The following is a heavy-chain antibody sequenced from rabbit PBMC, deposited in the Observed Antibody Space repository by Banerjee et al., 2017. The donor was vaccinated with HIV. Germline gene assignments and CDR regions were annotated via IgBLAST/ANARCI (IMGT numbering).Heavy chain of an antibody. CDR3: ASYTYGDIGDAYAFNL. CDR2: IYDIGSAGT. CDR1: GFSFSGRYY. D-gene: IGHD6-1*01. Sequence: QSLEESGGDLVKPGASLTLTCTATGFSFSGRYYMCWVRQAPGKGLEWIACIYDIGSAGTSYATWAKGRFTGSKASSTTVTLQMTSLTAADTATYFCASYTYGDIGDAYAFNLWGPGTLVTVS. V-gene: IGHV1S40*01. J-gene: IGHJ4*01.